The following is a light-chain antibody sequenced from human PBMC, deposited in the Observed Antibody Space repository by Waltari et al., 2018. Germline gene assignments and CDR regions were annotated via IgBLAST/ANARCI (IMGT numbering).Light chain of an antibody. CDR2: QHN. CDR3: QTWDRNTVV. V-gene: IGLV3-1*01. J-gene: IGLJ2*01. Sequence: SYDLTQPPSVSVSPGQTASISCSGDKLDIKYAYWYQQKPGQSPVLVIYQHNSRPSGISGRFSGCNSGNTATLTSSRSQAMDEADYYCQTWDRNTVVFGGGTKLTVL. CDR1: KLDIKY.